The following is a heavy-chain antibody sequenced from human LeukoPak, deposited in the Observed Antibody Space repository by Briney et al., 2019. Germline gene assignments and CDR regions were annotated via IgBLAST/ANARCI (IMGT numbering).Heavy chain of an antibody. CDR1: DGSISSNSYY. CDR2: ISYSGRT. D-gene: IGHD5-18*01. Sequence: SETLSLTCTVSDGSISSNSYYWGWIRQPPGKGLEWIGSISYSGRTYYNPSLESRVTISVDASKNQFSLELNSVTAADTAVYYCASLGYSSFYWGQGTLVTVSS. V-gene: IGHV4-39*01. CDR3: ASLGYSSFY. J-gene: IGHJ4*02.